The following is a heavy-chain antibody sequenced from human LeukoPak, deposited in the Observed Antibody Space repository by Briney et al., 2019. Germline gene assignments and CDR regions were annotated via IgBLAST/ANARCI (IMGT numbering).Heavy chain of an antibody. CDR1: GGSFSGYY. CDR2: INHSGST. Sequence: KPSETLSLTCAVYGGSFSGYYWSWIRQPPGKGLEWIGEINHSGSTNYNPSLKSRVTISVDTSKNQFSLKLSSVPAADTAVYYCARGEGSLAYFDYWGQGTLVTVSS. V-gene: IGHV4-34*01. J-gene: IGHJ4*02. D-gene: IGHD6-13*01. CDR3: ARGEGSLAYFDY.